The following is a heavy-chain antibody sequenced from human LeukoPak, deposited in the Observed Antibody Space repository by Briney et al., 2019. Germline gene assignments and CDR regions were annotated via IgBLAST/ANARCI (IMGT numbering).Heavy chain of an antibody. CDR1: GVTLSASE. CDR3: AIMRWTTRPEDY. V-gene: IGHV3-48*03. Sequence: GGSLRLSCVASGVTLSASEVNWVRQAPGKGLEWIAFISTSGRKGSTIYYADSVKGRFTISRDNAKNSLYLQMNSLRADDTALYYCAIMRWTTRPEDYWGQGTLVTVSS. D-gene: IGHD6-6*01. CDR2: ISTSGRKGSTI. J-gene: IGHJ4*02.